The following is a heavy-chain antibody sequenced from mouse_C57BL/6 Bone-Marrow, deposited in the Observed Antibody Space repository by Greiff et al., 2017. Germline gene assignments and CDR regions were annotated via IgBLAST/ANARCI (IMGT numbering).Heavy chain of an antibody. CDR2: IDPSDSYT. J-gene: IGHJ2*01. CDR3: AIYYDFDY. V-gene: IGHV1-50*01. CDR1: GYTFTSYW. D-gene: IGHD1-1*01. Sequence: QVQLQQPGAELVKPGASVKLSCKASGYTFTSYWMQWVNQRPGQGLEWIGEIDPSDSYTNSNHKFKGKATLTVDTSASTAYMQLSSRTSEDSAVYYCAIYYDFDYWGQGTTLTVSS.